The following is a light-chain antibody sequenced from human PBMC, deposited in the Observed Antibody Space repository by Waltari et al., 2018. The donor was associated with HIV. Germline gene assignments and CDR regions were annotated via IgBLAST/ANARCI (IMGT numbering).Light chain of an antibody. CDR3: YSRDSSANHRV. Sequence: SYELTQPPSVSVSPGQTARITCSGDALPKKYAYWYQQKSGQAPVLVIYEAVKRPSGIPERFSGSSSGTMATLTISGAQVEDEADYYCYSRDSSANHRVFGGGTKLTVL. CDR1: ALPKKY. V-gene: IGLV3-10*01. CDR2: EAV. J-gene: IGLJ2*01.